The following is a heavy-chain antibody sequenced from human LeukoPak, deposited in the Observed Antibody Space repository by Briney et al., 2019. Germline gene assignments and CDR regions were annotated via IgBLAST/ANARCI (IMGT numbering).Heavy chain of an antibody. D-gene: IGHD1-1*01. Sequence: GGSLRLSCAASGFTFNTYSMSWVRQAPGKGLEWVLIISRASESIFYADSVKGRFTISRDNAKNSLYLQMNGLRAEDTAVYYCARGATDVTRWFDPWGQGTRVTVSS. CDR2: ISRASESI. CDR1: GFTFNTYS. CDR3: ARGATDVTRWFDP. J-gene: IGHJ5*02. V-gene: IGHV3-21*01.